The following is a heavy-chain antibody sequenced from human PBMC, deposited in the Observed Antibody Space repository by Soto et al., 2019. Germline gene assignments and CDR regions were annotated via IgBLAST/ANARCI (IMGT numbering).Heavy chain of an antibody. CDR1: GFTFSDHY. CDR2: TRNKANSYTT. V-gene: IGHV3-72*01. J-gene: IGHJ4*02. D-gene: IGHD3-10*01. Sequence: EVQLVESGGNLVQPGGSLRLYCAASGFTFSDHYMEWVRQAPGKGLEWVGRTRNKANSYTTNYAASVKGRFTISRDDSKISQYLQVNSLKTEDTAVYYCTRVKLVGCGVYTQTNERTPDYWVQGTLVTVSS. CDR3: TRVKLVGCGVYTQTNERTPDY.